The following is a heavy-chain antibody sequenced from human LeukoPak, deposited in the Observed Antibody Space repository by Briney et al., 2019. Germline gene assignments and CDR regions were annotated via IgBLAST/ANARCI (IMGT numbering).Heavy chain of an antibody. CDR2: IYISGST. Sequence: SETLSLTCTISGGSISSYYWSWIRQPAGKGLEWIGRIYISGSTNYNPSLKSRVTMSVDTSKNQFSLKLSSVTAADTAVYYCARVFDGCSTTSCYRYFDYWGQGTLVTVSS. D-gene: IGHD2-2*02. V-gene: IGHV4-4*07. CDR1: GGSISSYY. CDR3: ARVFDGCSTTSCYRYFDY. J-gene: IGHJ4*02.